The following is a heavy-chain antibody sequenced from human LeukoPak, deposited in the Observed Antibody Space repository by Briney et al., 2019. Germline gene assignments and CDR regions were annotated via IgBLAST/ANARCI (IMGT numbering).Heavy chain of an antibody. CDR2: IYYSGST. Sequence: SQTLSLTCTVSGGSISSGDYYWSWIRQPPGKGLEWIGYIYYSGSTYYNPSLKSRVTISVDTSKNQFSLKLSSVTAADTAVYYCARAGYGDYALFDYWGQGTLVTVSS. D-gene: IGHD4-17*01. J-gene: IGHJ4*02. CDR3: ARAGYGDYALFDY. V-gene: IGHV4-30-4*01. CDR1: GGSISSGDYY.